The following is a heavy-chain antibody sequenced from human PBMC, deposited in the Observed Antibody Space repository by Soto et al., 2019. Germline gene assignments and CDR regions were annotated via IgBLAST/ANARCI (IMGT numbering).Heavy chain of an antibody. V-gene: IGHV4-34*01. CDR2: INHSGST. J-gene: IGHJ5*02. D-gene: IGHD6-19*01. CDR1: GGSFSGYY. CDR3: PRGIAVAGKGCWFDP. Sequence: SETLSLTCAVYGGSFSGYYWSWIRQPPGKGLEWIGEINHSGSTNYNPSLKSRVTISVDTSKNQFSLKLSSVTAADTAVYYCPRGIAVAGKGCWFDPWGQGTLVTVSS.